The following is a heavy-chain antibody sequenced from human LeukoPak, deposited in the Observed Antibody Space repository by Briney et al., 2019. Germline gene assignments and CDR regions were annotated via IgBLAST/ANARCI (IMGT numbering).Heavy chain of an antibody. CDR2: INPSGGGT. CDR1: GYTFTSYY. J-gene: IGHJ4*02. V-gene: IGHV1-46*01. Sequence: ASVKVSCKASGYTFTSYYMHWVRQAPGQGLEWMGIINPSGGGTSYAQKFQGRVTMTRDTSTSTVYMELSSLRSEDTAEYYCARPHYDSSGYYYGYYFDYWGQGTLVTVSS. D-gene: IGHD3-22*01. CDR3: ARPHYDSSGYYYGYYFDY.